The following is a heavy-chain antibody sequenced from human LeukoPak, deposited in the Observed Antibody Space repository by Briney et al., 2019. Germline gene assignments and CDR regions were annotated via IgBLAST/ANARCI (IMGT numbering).Heavy chain of an antibody. CDR1: GFTFNKYG. CDR3: AKDDAWLQYND. V-gene: IGHV3-23*01. Sequence: GGSLRLSCAASGFTFNKYGMSWVRQAPGKGLEWVSSISGSGGSTYYADSVKGRFTVSRDNSKNTLYLQINSLRDEDTAVYYCAKDDAWLQYNDWGQGTLVTVSS. CDR2: ISGSGGST. J-gene: IGHJ4*02. D-gene: IGHD5-24*01.